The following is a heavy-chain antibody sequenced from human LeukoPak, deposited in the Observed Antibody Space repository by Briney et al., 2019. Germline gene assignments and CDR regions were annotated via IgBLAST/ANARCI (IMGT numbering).Heavy chain of an antibody. CDR1: EYTFTVYF. CDR2: INPNSCDT. Sequence: ASVKVSCKASEYTFTVYFMHWLRPAPGRGLEWMGWINPNSCDTTYAQKFQGRVTMTRDTSIDTAYMELRTLRSDDTAIYYCARGPSHGAFDIWGQGTMVTVSS. V-gene: IGHV1-2*02. CDR3: ARGPSHGAFDI. J-gene: IGHJ3*02.